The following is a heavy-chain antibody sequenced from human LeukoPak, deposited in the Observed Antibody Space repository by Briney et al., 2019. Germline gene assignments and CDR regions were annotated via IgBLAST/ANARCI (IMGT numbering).Heavy chain of an antibody. CDR1: GYTFTSYY. V-gene: IGHV1-46*01. Sequence: ASVKVSCKASGYTFTSYYMHWVRQAPGQGLEWMGITNPSGGSTSYAQKFQGRVTITRNTSISTAYMELSSLRSEDTAVYYCARGGEWELLLGDAFDIWGQGTMVTVSS. CDR3: ARGGEWELLLGDAFDI. CDR2: TNPSGGST. J-gene: IGHJ3*02. D-gene: IGHD1-26*01.